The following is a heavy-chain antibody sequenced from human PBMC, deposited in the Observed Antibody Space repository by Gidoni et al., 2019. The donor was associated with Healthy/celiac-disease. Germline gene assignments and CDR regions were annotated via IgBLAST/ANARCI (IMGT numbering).Heavy chain of an antibody. CDR2: ISYDGSNK. V-gene: IGHV3-30*18. CDR3: AKDGAGCGGDCYPPAEYFQH. Sequence: QVQLVESGGGVVQPGRYLRLSCAASGSTFSRYGMPWVRQAPGKGLEWVAVISYDGSNKYYADSVKGRFTISRDNSKNTLYLQMNSLRAEDTAVYYCAKDGAGCGGDCYPPAEYFQHWGQGTLVTVSS. J-gene: IGHJ1*01. D-gene: IGHD2-21*02. CDR1: GSTFSRYG.